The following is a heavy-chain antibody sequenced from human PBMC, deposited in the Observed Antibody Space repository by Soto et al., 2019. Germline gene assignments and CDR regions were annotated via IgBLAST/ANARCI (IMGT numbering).Heavy chain of an antibody. D-gene: IGHD3-3*01. CDR1: GFTFSSYS. CDR3: AREQIRFLEWRGASLDY. J-gene: IGHJ4*02. CDR2: ISSSSSYI. Sequence: EVQLVESGGGLVKPGGSLRLSCAPSGFTFSSYSMNWVRQAPGKGLEWVSSISSSSSYIYYADSVKGRFTISRDNAKNSLYLQMNSLRAEDTAVYYCAREQIRFLEWRGASLDYWGQGTLVTVSS. V-gene: IGHV3-21*01.